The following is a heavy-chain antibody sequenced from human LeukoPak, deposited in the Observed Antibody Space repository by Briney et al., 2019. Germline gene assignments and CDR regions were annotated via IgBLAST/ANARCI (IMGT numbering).Heavy chain of an antibody. CDR1: GYTFTGYY. Sequence: ASVKVSCKASGYTFTGYYMHWVRQAPGQGLEWMGWINPNSGGTNYAQKFQGRVTMTRDTSISTAYMELSRLRSEDTAVYYCARGFMVRGEFDYWGQGTLVTVSS. D-gene: IGHD3-10*01. CDR2: INPNSGGT. J-gene: IGHJ4*02. CDR3: ARGFMVRGEFDY. V-gene: IGHV1-2*02.